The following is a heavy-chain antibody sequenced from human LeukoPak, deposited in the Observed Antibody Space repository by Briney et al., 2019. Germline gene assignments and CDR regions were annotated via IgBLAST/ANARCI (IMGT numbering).Heavy chain of an antibody. CDR3: AREYPPIYGLPPGFDY. CDR1: GRSISSGSYD. Sequence: SESLSLTCDISGRSISSGSYDCGRIHKPPGKGLEWIGRIDYSQSIYCNLSVRSRVTISVDTAKTQFSLRLGSVTAADTAVYYCAREYPPIYGLPPGFDYWGQGTLVTVSS. V-gene: IGHV4-39*07. CDR2: IDYSQSI. D-gene: IGHD3/OR15-3a*01. J-gene: IGHJ4*02.